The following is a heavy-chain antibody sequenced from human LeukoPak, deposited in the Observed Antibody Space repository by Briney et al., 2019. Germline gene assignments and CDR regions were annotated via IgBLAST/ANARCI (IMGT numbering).Heavy chain of an antibody. V-gene: IGHV4-59*01. CDR2: IYYSGST. D-gene: IGHD3-10*01. CDR1: GGSFSGYY. Sequence: PSETLSLTCAVYGGSFSGYYWSWIRQPPGKGLEWIGYIYYSGSTNYNPSLKSRVTISVDTSKNQFSLKLSSVTAADTAVYYCARIGGSGSYSPFDYWGQGTLVTVSS. CDR3: ARIGGSGSYSPFDY. J-gene: IGHJ4*02.